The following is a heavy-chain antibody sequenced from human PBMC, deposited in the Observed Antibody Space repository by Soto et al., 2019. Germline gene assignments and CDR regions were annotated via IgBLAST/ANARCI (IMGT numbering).Heavy chain of an antibody. J-gene: IGHJ6*02. CDR2: ISSSGSTI. CDR1: GFTFSDYY. D-gene: IGHD4-17*01. CDR3: ARELRWCRNWGYYYGMDV. Sequence: GGSLRLSCAASGFTFSDYYMSWIRQAPGKGLEWVSYISSSGSTIYYADSVKGRFTISRDNAKNSLYLQMNSLRAEDTAVYYCARELRWCRNWGYYYGMDVWGQGTTVTVSS. V-gene: IGHV3-11*01.